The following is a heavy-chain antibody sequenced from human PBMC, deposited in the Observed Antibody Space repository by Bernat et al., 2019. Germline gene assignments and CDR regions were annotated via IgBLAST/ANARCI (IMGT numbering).Heavy chain of an antibody. Sequence: QVQLVESGGGVVQPGRSLRLSCAASGFTFSSYGMHWVRQAPGKGLEWVAVISYDGSNKYYADSVKGRFTISRDKSKNTLYLQMNSLRAEDTAVYYCAKSYSGDYQHQYYGMDVWGQGTTVTVSS. CDR1: GFTFSSYG. J-gene: IGHJ6*02. CDR3: AKSYSGDYQHQYYGMDV. V-gene: IGHV3-30*18. CDR2: ISYDGSNK. D-gene: IGHD4-17*01.